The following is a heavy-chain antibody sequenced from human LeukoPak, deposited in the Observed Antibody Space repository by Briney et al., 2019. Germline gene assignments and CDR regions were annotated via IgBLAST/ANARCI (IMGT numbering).Heavy chain of an antibody. J-gene: IGHJ6*03. CDR3: ARRGHERTYYMDV. V-gene: IGHV5-51*01. Sequence: GESLKISCKGSGYSFTSYWIGWVRQMPGKGLEWMGIIYPGDSDTGYSPSFQGQVTISADKSISTAYLQWSSLKASDTAMYYCARRGHERTYYMDVWGKGTTVTASS. CDR2: IYPGDSDT. CDR1: GYSFTSYW.